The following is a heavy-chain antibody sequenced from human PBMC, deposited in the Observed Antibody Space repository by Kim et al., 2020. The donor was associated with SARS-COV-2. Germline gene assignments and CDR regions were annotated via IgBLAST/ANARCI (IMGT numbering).Heavy chain of an antibody. CDR3: ARLSRGTGSLDY. V-gene: IGHV4-34*01. D-gene: IGHD3-10*01. Sequence: NYSPSLKGRVTRAVDTAKNQFSLKLSSVTAADTAVYYCARLSRGTGSLDYWGQGTLVTVSS. J-gene: IGHJ4*02.